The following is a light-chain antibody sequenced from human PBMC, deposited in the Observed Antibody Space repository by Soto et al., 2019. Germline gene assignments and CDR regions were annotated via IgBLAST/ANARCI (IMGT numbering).Light chain of an antibody. Sequence: EIVLTQSPGTLSLSPGERATLSCRASQSVSSSYLAWYQQKPGQAPRLLIYGASSSVNGIPDRFSRSGSGKDFTLSISSLEPEDFAVYYCQQYCSSPLCTFGPGTKVDI. CDR3: QQYCSSPLCT. V-gene: IGKV3-20*01. J-gene: IGKJ3*01. CDR2: GAS. CDR1: QSVSSSY.